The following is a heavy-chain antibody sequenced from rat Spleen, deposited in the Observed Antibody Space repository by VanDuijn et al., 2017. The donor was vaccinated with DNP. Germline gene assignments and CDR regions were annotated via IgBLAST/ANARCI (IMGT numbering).Heavy chain of an antibody. V-gene: IGHV2S12*01. CDR3: ARDPFNAGFDY. J-gene: IGHJ2*01. D-gene: IGHD4-3*01. CDR1: GFSLTSYG. Sequence: QVQLKESGPGLVQPSQTLSLTCTVSGFSLTSYGVSWVRQPPGKGLEWIAAISSGGNTYYNPALTSRLSISRDTSKSHVFLKMTSLQTEDTATYYCARDPFNAGFDYWGQGVMVTVSS. CDR2: ISSGGNT.